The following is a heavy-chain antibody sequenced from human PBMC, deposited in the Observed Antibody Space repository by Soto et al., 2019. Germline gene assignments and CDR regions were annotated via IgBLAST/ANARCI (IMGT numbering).Heavy chain of an antibody. CDR2: IDWDDDK. J-gene: IGHJ6*02. V-gene: IGHV2-70*01. CDR3: ARSQVGATLLDGMDV. D-gene: IGHD1-26*01. CDR1: GFSLSTSGMC. Sequence: GSGPTLVNPTQTLTLTCTFSGFSLSTSGMCVSWIRQRPGKALEWLALIDWDDDKYYSTSLKTRLTISKDTSKNQVVLTMTNMDPVDTATYYCARSQVGATLLDGMDVWGQGTTVTVSS.